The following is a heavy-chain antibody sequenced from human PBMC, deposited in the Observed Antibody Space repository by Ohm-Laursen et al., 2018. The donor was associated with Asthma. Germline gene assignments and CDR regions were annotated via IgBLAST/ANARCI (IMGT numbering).Heavy chain of an antibody. V-gene: IGHV3-21*01. J-gene: IGHJ1*01. Sequence: SLRLSCSASGSSFSLYSIHWIRQAPGKGLQWVASISTASTFIYYADSVRGRFTTSRDNAKNLLYLQMDSLRVDDTALYYCARIGREWELPGREYSLHHWGEGTLVTVSS. D-gene: IGHD1-26*01. CDR1: GSSFSLYS. CDR3: ARIGREWELPGREYSLHH. CDR2: ISTASTFI.